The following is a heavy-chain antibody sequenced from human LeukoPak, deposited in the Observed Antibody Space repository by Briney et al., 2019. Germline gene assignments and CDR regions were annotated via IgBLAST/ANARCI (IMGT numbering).Heavy chain of an antibody. CDR2: IYYTGNT. J-gene: IGHJ4*02. CDR1: GGSISSYH. Sequence: SETLSLTCTVSGGSISSYHWSWIRQPPGKGLEWIGYIYYTGNTNYNPSLKSRVTISVDTSKNQFSLNLSSVTAADTAIYYCARLGGATSPFGYWGQGTLVTVSS. D-gene: IGHD1-26*01. CDR3: ARLGGATSPFGY. V-gene: IGHV4-59*08.